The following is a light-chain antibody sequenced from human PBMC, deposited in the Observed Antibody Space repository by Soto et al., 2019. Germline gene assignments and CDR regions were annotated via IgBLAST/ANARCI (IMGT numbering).Light chain of an antibody. V-gene: IGLV2-14*01. CDR1: SSDVGSYNY. Sequence: QSALTQPASVSGSTGQSITISCTGTSSDVGSYNYVSWYQQHPGKAPKLMIYDVSNRPSGVSNRFSGSKSGNTASLTISGLQAEDEDDYYCSSYTSSSTGYVFGTGTKLTVL. CDR3: SSYTSSSTGYV. J-gene: IGLJ1*01. CDR2: DVS.